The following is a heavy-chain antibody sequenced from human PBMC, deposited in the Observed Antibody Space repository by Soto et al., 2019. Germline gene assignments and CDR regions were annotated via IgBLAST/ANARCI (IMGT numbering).Heavy chain of an antibody. CDR2: INHSGST. V-gene: IGHV4-34*01. CDR3: ERTEYSYYYGMDV. CDR1: GGSFSGYY. D-gene: IGHD6-6*01. Sequence: PXATLSLTCAVYGGSFSGYYWSWIRQPPGKGLEWIGEINHSGSTNYNPSLKSRVTISVDTSKNQFSLKLSSVTAADTAVYYCERTEYSYYYGMDVWGQGTTVTVSS. J-gene: IGHJ6*02.